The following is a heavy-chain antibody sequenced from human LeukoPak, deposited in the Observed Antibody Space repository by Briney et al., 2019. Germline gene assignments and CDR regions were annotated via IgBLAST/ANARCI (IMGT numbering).Heavy chain of an antibody. CDR2: TYYRSKWYN. V-gene: IGHV6-1*01. CDR1: GDSVSSNSAA. Sequence: SQTLSLTCAMSGDSVSSNSAAWNWIRQSPSRGLEWLGRTYYRSKWYNDYAVSVKSRITINPDTSKNQFSLQLNSVTPEDTAVYYSARARGRLIAVAGTVDYWGQGTLVTVSS. J-gene: IGHJ4*02. CDR3: ARARGRLIAVAGTVDY. D-gene: IGHD6-19*01.